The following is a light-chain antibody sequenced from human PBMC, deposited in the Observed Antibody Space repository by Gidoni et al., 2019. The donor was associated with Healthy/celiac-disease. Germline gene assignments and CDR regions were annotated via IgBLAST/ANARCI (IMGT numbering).Light chain of an antibody. CDR1: QDISNY. Sequence: DIQMTQSPSSLSASVGDRVIITCQASQDISNYLNWYQQKPGKAPKLLIYDASNLETGVPSRFSGSGSGTDFTFTISSLQPEDIATYYCQQYDNLPPAWTFGQGTKVEIK. J-gene: IGKJ1*01. CDR2: DAS. CDR3: QQYDNLPPAWT. V-gene: IGKV1-33*01.